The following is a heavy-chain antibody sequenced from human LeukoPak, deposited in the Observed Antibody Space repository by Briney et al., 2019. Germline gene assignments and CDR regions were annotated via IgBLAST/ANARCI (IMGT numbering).Heavy chain of an antibody. CDR2: ISAYNGNT. Sequence: ASVKVSCKASGYTFTSYGISWVRQAPGQGLEWMGWISAYNGNTNYAQKLQGRVTMATDTSTSTAYMELRSLRSDDTAVYYCARGGSGYYDSSGYYFHWGQGTLVTVSS. V-gene: IGHV1-18*01. CDR3: ARGGSGYYDSSGYYFH. CDR1: GYTFTSYG. D-gene: IGHD3-22*01. J-gene: IGHJ4*02.